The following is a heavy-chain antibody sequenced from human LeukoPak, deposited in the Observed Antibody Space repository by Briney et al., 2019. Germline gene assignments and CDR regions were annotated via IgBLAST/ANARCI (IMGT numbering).Heavy chain of an antibody. CDR2: ISSSSSTI. CDR3: ASRSGYNYAYAFDI. J-gene: IGHJ3*02. D-gene: IGHD5-18*01. V-gene: IGHV3-48*01. Sequence: PGGSLRLSFAASGFTFSIYSMNWVRQAPGKGLEWVSYISSSSSTIYYADSVKGRFTISRDNAKNSLYLQMNSLRAEDTAVYYCASRSGYNYAYAFDIWGQGTMVTVSS. CDR1: GFTFSIYS.